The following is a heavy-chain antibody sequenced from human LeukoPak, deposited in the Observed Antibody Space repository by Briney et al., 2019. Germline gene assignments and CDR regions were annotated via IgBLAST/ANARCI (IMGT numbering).Heavy chain of an antibody. CDR3: AREQGVAAASSFDY. CDR1: GLTFRNYG. J-gene: IGHJ4*02. CDR2: TSYDGSDK. Sequence: GRSLRLSCAASGLTFRNYGMHWVRQAPGKGLEWVAFTSYDGSDKCYADSVKGRFTISRGNSKNTLYLQMDSLRAEDTAVYYCAREQGVAAASSFDYWGQGTLVTVSS. V-gene: IGHV3-30*03. D-gene: IGHD6-25*01.